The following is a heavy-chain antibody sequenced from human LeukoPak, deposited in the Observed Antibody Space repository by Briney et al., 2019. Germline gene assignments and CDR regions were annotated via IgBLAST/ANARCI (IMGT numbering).Heavy chain of an antibody. V-gene: IGHV3-20*03. D-gene: IGHD6-13*01. J-gene: IGHJ4*02. CDR2: INWNGGST. Sequence: GINWNGGSTGYADSVKGRFTISRDNAKNSLYLQMNSLRAEDTALYYCARDDGSSFSLFDYWGQGTLVTVSS. CDR3: ARDDGSSFSLFDY.